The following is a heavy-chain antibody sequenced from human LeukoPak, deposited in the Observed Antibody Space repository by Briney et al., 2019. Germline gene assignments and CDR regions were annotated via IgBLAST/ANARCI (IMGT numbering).Heavy chain of an antibody. CDR1: GGSVSSGSYY. V-gene: IGHV4-61*01. CDR2: IYYSGST. Sequence: SETLSLTCTVSGGSVSSGSYYWSWIRQPPGKGLEWIGYIYYSGSTNYNPSLKSRVTISVDTSKNQFSLKLSSVTAADTAVYYCARGLTTPRWFDPWGQGTLVTVSS. D-gene: IGHD1-14*01. J-gene: IGHJ5*02. CDR3: ARGLTTPRWFDP.